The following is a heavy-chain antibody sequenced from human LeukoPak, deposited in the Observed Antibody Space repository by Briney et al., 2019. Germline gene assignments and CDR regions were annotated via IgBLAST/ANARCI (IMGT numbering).Heavy chain of an antibody. J-gene: IGHJ4*02. D-gene: IGHD6-19*01. CDR3: ARDHIAVAGVD. V-gene: IGHV3-30*12. CDR1: GFIFTSYG. Sequence: GGSLRLSCVASGFIFTSYGMHWVRQAPGKGLQWVALISSNGNNERYADSVKGRFTISRDNAKNSLYLQMNSLRAEDTAVYYCARDHIAVAGVDWGQGTLVTVSS. CDR2: ISSNGNNE.